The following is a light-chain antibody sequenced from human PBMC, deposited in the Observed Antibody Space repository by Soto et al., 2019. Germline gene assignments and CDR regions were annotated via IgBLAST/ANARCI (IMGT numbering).Light chain of an antibody. Sequence: EIVLTQSPATLSLSPGERATLSCRASQSISIYLAWYQQKPAQAPRLLIYDVSNRATGIPARFSGSGSGTDFTLTISSLEPEDFAVYYCQRRTNWPITFGQGTRLEIK. J-gene: IGKJ5*01. CDR2: DVS. CDR3: QRRTNWPIT. CDR1: QSISIY. V-gene: IGKV3-11*01.